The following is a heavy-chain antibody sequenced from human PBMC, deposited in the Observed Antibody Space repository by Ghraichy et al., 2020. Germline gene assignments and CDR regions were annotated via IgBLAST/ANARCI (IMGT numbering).Heavy chain of an antibody. Sequence: ASVKVSCKTSGYIFSNYALHWVRQAPGQGLEWMGWINAGNGNTKYSQKFQGRVTMTTDASARTAFMELRSLRSEDTAIYYCARPLRGESSNEVAWNPWGQGTLVTVSS. D-gene: IGHD1-1*01. CDR2: INAGNGNT. CDR1: GYIFSNYA. J-gene: IGHJ5*02. CDR3: ARPLRGESSNEVAWNP. V-gene: IGHV1-3*01.